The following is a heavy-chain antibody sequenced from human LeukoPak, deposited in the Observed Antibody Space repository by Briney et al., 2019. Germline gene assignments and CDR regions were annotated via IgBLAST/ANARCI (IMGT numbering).Heavy chain of an antibody. V-gene: IGHV3-21*01. D-gene: IGHD3-3*01. CDR1: GFTFSSYG. J-gene: IGHJ6*03. CDR3: ARDRSGYDFWSGYYGASYYYMDV. Sequence: PGGSLRLSCAASGFTFSSYGMHWVRQAPGKGLEWVSSISSSSSYIYYADSVKGRFTISRDNAKNSLYLQMNSLRAEDTAVYYCARDRSGYDFWSGYYGASYYYMDVWGKGTTVTVSS. CDR2: ISSSSSYI.